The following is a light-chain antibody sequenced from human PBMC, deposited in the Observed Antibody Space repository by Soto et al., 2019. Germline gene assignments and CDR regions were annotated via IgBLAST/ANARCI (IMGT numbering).Light chain of an antibody. CDR1: SSNIGSNY. Sequence: QSVLTQPPSASGTPGQRVTISCSGSSSNIGSNYVYWYQQLPGTAPKLLIYTNNQRPSGVPDRFSGSKSGTSASLAISGLRSEDEADYYCCSYAGSSYYVFGTGTKLTVL. CDR2: TNN. V-gene: IGLV1-47*02. CDR3: CSYAGSSYYV. J-gene: IGLJ1*01.